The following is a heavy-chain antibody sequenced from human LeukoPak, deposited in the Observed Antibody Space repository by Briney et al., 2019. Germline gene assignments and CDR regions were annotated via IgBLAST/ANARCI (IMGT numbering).Heavy chain of an antibody. V-gene: IGHV4-31*03. Sequence: SQTLSLTGTVSGGSISSGGYYWSWIRQHPGKGLEWIGYISYSGSTYYNPSLKSRVTISVDTSKNQFSLQLSSVTAADTAEYYCARHITGTTLDYWGQGTLVTVSS. D-gene: IGHD1-7*01. J-gene: IGHJ4*02. CDR2: ISYSGST. CDR1: GGSISSGGYY. CDR3: ARHITGTTLDY.